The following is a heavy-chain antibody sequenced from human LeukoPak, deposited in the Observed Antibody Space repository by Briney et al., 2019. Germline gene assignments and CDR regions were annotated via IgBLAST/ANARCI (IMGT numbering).Heavy chain of an antibody. CDR3: ARGSDDFWSGYSPSY. CDR2: INPNSGGT. D-gene: IGHD3-3*01. CDR1: GYTFTVYY. J-gene: IGHJ4*02. V-gene: IGHV1-2*02. Sequence: ASVKVSCKASGYTFTVYYMHWVRQAPGQGLEGMGWINPNSGGTNYAQKFQGRVIMTRDTSISTAYMELSWLRSDDTAVYYCARGSDDFWSGYSPSYWGQGTLVTVSS.